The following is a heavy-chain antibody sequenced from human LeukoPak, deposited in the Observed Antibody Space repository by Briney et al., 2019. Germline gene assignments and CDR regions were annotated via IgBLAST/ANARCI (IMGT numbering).Heavy chain of an antibody. CDR1: GYTFTSYY. D-gene: IGHD6-13*01. V-gene: IGHV1-46*01. Sequence: GESLKISCQGSGYTFTSYYMHWVRQAPGQGLEWMGIINPSGGSTSYAQKFQGRVTMTRNTSISTAYMELSSLRSEDTAVYYCARTSSSWGYYYYYYGMDVWGQGTTVTVSS. J-gene: IGHJ6*02. CDR2: INPSGGST. CDR3: ARTSSSWGYYYYYYGMDV.